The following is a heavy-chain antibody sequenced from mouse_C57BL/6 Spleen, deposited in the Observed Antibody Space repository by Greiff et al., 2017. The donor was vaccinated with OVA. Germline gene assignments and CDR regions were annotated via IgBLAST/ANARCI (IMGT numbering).Heavy chain of an antibody. CDR2: IDPSDSYT. CDR3: ARSSGYVDY. D-gene: IGHD3-2*02. Sequence: VQLQQPGAELVRPGTSVKLSCKASGYTFTSYWMHWVKQRPGQGLEWIGVIDPSDSYTNYNQKFKGKATLTVDTSSSTAYMQLSSLTSEDSAVYYCARSSGYVDYWGQGTTLTVSS. CDR1: GYTFTSYW. V-gene: IGHV1-59*01. J-gene: IGHJ2*01.